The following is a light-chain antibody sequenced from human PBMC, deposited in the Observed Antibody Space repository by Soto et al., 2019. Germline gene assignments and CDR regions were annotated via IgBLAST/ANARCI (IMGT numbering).Light chain of an antibody. CDR2: DVS. J-gene: IGLJ3*02. CDR3: SSYTRSSAVV. V-gene: IGLV2-14*01. CDR1: SSDVGFYNY. Sequence: QPVLTQPASVSGSPGQSITISCTGTSSDVGFYNYVSWYQQHPGKAPKLMIYDVSDRPSGVSNRFSGSKSGNTASLTISGLQAEDEANYYCSSYTRSSAVVFGGGTKLTVL.